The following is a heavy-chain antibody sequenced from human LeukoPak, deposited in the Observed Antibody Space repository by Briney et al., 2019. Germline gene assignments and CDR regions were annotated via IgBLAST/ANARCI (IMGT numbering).Heavy chain of an antibody. CDR3: ARDLEYGSGSYFRHYYYMDV. V-gene: IGHV1-2*02. Sequence: ASVKVSCKASGYTFTGYYMHWVRQAPGQGLEWMGWINPNSGGTNYAQKFQGSVTMTRDTSISTAYMELSRLRSDDTAVYYCARDLEYGSGSYFRHYYYMDVWGKGTTVTISS. J-gene: IGHJ6*03. D-gene: IGHD3-10*01. CDR1: GYTFTGYY. CDR2: INPNSGGT.